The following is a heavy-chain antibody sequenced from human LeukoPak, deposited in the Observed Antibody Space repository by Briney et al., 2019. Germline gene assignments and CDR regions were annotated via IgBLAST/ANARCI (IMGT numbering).Heavy chain of an antibody. CDR3: ARVAGGSLLHSHAFDI. CDR2: ISTSSSYI. D-gene: IGHD3-22*01. J-gene: IGHJ3*02. Sequence: PGGTLRLSCAVSGFTFSSYGMSWVRQAPGKGLEWVSFISTSSSYIYYADSVKGRFTISGHNAKNSLYLEMNSLRAEDTAVYYCARVAGGSLLHSHAFDIWGQGTMVTVSS. CDR1: GFTFSSYG. V-gene: IGHV3-21*01.